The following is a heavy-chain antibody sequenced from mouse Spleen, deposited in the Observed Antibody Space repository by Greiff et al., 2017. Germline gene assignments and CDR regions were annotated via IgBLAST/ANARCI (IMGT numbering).Heavy chain of an antibody. J-gene: IGHJ2*01. CDR1: GFTFRRYY. Sequence: EVQGVESGGGLVQLGGSLKLSCAASGFTFRRYYMSWVRQTPDKMPEWIAPISSGGGSTYYLDSVKGRFTISRDNAKNTLYLQMSSLNSEDTAVYYCARGGTTVVPFDYGGQGTTLTVSS. CDR3: ARGGTTVVPFDY. CDR2: ISSGGGST. V-gene: IGHV5-12-1*01. D-gene: IGHD1-1*01.